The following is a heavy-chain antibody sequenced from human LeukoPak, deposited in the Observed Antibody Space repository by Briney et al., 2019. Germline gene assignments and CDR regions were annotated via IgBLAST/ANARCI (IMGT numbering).Heavy chain of an antibody. Sequence: GGSLRLSCAASGFTVSSNYMSWVRQAPGKGLEWVSVIYSGGIAYYADSVKGRFTTSRDNSKNTLFLQMNSLRAEDTAIYYCAKYGPQDSGSSHFDYWGQGALVTVSS. D-gene: IGHD1-26*01. CDR3: AKYGPQDSGSSHFDY. J-gene: IGHJ4*02. V-gene: IGHV3-53*01. CDR2: IYSGGIA. CDR1: GFTVSSNY.